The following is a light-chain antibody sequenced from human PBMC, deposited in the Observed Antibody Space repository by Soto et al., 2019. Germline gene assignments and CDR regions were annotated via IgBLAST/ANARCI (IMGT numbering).Light chain of an antibody. CDR3: LQDINYPWT. V-gene: IGKV1-6*01. J-gene: IGKJ1*01. Sequence: AIQMTQSPSSLSASVGDRVTISCRASQGIGNALGWYQQKPAKPPKVLIYGASNLQSGVPPRFSGSGSGTGFPLAISSLQPEDSATYYCLQDINYPWTFGQGTKVDIK. CDR1: QGIGNA. CDR2: GAS.